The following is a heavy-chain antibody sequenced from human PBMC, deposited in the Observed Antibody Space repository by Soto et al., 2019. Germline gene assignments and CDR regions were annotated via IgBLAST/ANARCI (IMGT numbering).Heavy chain of an antibody. CDR3: ARARSAYYYDSSGTRVGNYYYYYGMDV. J-gene: IGHJ6*02. Sequence: SVKVSCKASGGTFSSYAISWVRQAPGQGLEWMGGIIPIFGTANYAQKFQGRVTITADKSTSTAYMELSSLRSEDTAVYYWARARSAYYYDSSGTRVGNYYYYYGMDVWGQGTTVTVSS. V-gene: IGHV1-69*06. CDR2: IIPIFGTA. D-gene: IGHD3-22*01. CDR1: GGTFSSYA.